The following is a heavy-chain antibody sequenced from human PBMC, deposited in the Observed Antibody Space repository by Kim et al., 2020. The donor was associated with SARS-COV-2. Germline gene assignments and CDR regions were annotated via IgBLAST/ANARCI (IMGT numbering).Heavy chain of an antibody. Sequence: GGSLRLSCAASGFTFSSYWMHWVRQAPGKGLVWVSRINSDGSSTSSADSVKGRFTISRDNAKNTLYLKMNSLRAEDTAVYYCARSLVVVTARGAFDIWGQGTMVTVSS. CDR3: ARSLVVVTARGAFDI. CDR1: GFTFSSYW. CDR2: INSDGSST. J-gene: IGHJ3*02. V-gene: IGHV3-74*01. D-gene: IGHD2-21*02.